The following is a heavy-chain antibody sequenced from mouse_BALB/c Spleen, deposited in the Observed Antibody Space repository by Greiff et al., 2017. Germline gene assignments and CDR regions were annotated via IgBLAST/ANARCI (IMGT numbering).Heavy chain of an antibody. Sequence: QVQLQQSGAELAKPGASVKMSCKASGYTFTSYWMHWVKQRPGQGLEWIGYINPSTGYTEYNQKFKDKATLTADKSSSTAYMQLSSLTSEDSAVYYCARWLLRVSFAYWGQGTLVTVSA. CDR2: INPSTGYT. CDR1: GYTFTSYW. J-gene: IGHJ3*01. CDR3: ARWLLRVSFAY. V-gene: IGHV1-7*01. D-gene: IGHD2-3*01.